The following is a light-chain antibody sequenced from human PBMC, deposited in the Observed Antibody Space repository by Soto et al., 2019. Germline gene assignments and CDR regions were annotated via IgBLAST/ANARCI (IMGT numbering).Light chain of an antibody. Sequence: EIVLTQSPATLSLSPGERATLSCRASQSVSSYLAWYQQKPGQDPRLLIYDASNRATGIPARFSGSGSGTDFTLPISSLEPEDFAIYYCQQRSNWPPVTFGGGTKVEIK. V-gene: IGKV3-11*01. CDR1: QSVSSY. J-gene: IGKJ4*01. CDR2: DAS. CDR3: QQRSNWPPVT.